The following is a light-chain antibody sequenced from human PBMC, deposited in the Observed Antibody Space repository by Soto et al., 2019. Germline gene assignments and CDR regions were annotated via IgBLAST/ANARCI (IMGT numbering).Light chain of an antibody. CDR2: SNN. CDR1: RSNIGSNP. Sequence: QSALTQPPSASGTPGQRVTISCSGSRSNIGSNPVNWYQQLPGTAPKLLIDSNNQRPSGVPDRFSGSRSGTSAFLAISGLQSEDEADYYCAAWDDSLYGRVFGTGTKVTVL. J-gene: IGLJ1*01. V-gene: IGLV1-44*01. CDR3: AAWDDSLYGRV.